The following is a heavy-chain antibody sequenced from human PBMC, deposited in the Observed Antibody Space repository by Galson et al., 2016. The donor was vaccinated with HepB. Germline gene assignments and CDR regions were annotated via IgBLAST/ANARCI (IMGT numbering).Heavy chain of an antibody. CDR2: LYPHDSAT. CDR3: ARGWELHDY. V-gene: IGHV5-51*01. Sequence: QSGAQVKKRGDSLTISCQVSGYWFSTYWIDWVRQMPGKGLEWLGILYPHDSATRYSRSFQGQVTISADKSISTTYLQWRSLKASDTAIYYCARGWELHDYWGQGTLVTVSS. J-gene: IGHJ4*02. CDR1: GYWFSTYW. D-gene: IGHD1-26*01.